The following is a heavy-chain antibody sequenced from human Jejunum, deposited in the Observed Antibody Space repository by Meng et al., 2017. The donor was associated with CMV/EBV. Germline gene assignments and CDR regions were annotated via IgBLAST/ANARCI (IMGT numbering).Heavy chain of an antibody. CDR3: ARGDYSASGNYYTGVYSFDY. Sequence: GGFYWTWIRQYPGKGLEWIGYIYYTGTTFYNPSLQSRVTISIDTSKNHFSLSLSSVTAADTAVYYCARGDYSASGNYYTGVYSFDYWGQGTLVTVSS. D-gene: IGHD3-10*01. CDR1: GGFY. CDR2: IYYTGTT. J-gene: IGHJ4*02. V-gene: IGHV4-31*02.